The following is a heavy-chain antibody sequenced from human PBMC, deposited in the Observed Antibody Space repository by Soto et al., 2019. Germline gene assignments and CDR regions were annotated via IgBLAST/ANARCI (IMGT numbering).Heavy chain of an antibody. CDR3: ARGSGIVALPGELEDVNYDF. J-gene: IGHJ4*02. CDR2: ISESGST. Sequence: QVQLQQWGAGLVKPSETLSLSCAVYGQSFSGHSWAWIRQPPGKGLEWIGEISESGSTYYNPSLKRRVTISTDTSKNQFSLKLNSVTAADTAAYFCARGSGIVALPGELEDVNYDFWGQGTLVNVSS. D-gene: IGHD1-1*01. CDR1: GQSFSGHS. V-gene: IGHV4-34*01.